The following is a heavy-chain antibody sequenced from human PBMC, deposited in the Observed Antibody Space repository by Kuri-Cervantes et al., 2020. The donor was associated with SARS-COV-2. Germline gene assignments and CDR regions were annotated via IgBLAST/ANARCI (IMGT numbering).Heavy chain of an antibody. CDR3: ARTIRDGYNGHYFDY. CDR2: IYYSGST. V-gene: IGHV4-59*01. D-gene: IGHD5-24*01. Sequence: SETLSLTCTVSGGSISSYYWSWIRQPPGKGLEWIGYIYYSGSTNYNPSLKSRVTISVDTSKIQFSLKLSPVTAADTAVYYCARTIRDGYNGHYFDYWGQGTLVTVSS. J-gene: IGHJ4*02. CDR1: GGSISSYY.